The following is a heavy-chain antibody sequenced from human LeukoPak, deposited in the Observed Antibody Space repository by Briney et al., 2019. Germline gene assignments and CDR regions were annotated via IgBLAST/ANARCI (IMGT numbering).Heavy chain of an antibody. J-gene: IGHJ4*02. CDR3: ARAGSSWSIFDY. Sequence: SETLSLTCAVYGGSFSGYYWSWIRQPPGKGREWIGEINHIGSTNYNPALKSRVTISVDTSKNQFSLNLCSMLTADTGMYYCARAGSSWSIFDYGGQGTLVTVSS. D-gene: IGHD6-13*01. V-gene: IGHV4-34*01. CDR2: INHIGST. CDR1: GGSFSGYY.